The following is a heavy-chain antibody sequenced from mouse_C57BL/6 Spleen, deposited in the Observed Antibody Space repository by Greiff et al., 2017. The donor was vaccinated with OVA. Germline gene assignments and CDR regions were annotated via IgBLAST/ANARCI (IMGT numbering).Heavy chain of an antibody. V-gene: IGHV14-2*01. D-gene: IGHD3-2*02. Sequence: EVQLQQSGAELVKPGASVKLSCTASGFNIKDYYMHWVKQRTEQGLEWIGRIDPEDGGTKYAPKFQGKATITADTSSNTAYLQLRSLTSEDTAVYYCSRRGSGLDYWDQGTTLTVSS. J-gene: IGHJ4*01. CDR2: IDPEDGGT. CDR1: GFNIKDYY. CDR3: SRRGSGLDY.